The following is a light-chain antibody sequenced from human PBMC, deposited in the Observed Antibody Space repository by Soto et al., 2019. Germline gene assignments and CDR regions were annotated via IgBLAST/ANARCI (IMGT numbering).Light chain of an antibody. CDR2: DAS. Sequence: DIQMTQSPSTLSASVGDRVTITCRASQSISSWLAWYQQKPGKAPKLLIYDASSLESGVPSRFSGSGSGTEVTLTISSLQPDDFATYYCQQYKTFGQGTKVEIK. J-gene: IGKJ1*01. CDR3: QQYKT. V-gene: IGKV1-5*01. CDR1: QSISSW.